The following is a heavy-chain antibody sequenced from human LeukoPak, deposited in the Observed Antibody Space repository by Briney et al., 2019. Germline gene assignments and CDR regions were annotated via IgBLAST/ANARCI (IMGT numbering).Heavy chain of an antibody. CDR2: IKQDGSEK. J-gene: IGHJ4*02. V-gene: IGHV3-7*03. Sequence: GGSLRLSCAASGFTFSSYWMSWVRQAPGKGLEWVANIKQDGSEKYYVDSVKGRFTISRDNAKNSLYLQMNSLRAEDTALYYCAKDSAQDYDILPGYLSVFDYWGQGTLVTVSS. CDR3: AKDSAQDYDILPGYLSVFDY. CDR1: GFTFSSYW. D-gene: IGHD3-9*01.